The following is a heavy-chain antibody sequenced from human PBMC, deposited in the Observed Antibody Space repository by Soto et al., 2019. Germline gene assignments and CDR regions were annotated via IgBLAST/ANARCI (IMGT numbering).Heavy chain of an antibody. CDR3: ARAYYGSGSYYKTPHY. D-gene: IGHD3-10*01. J-gene: IGHJ4*02. CDR1: GGSFSGYY. Sequence: SETLSLTCAVYGGSFSGYYWSWIRQPPGKGLEWIGEINHSGSTNYNPSLKSRVTISVDTSKNQFSLKLSSVTAADTAVYYCARAYYGSGSYYKTPHYWGQGTLVTVSS. V-gene: IGHV4-34*01. CDR2: INHSGST.